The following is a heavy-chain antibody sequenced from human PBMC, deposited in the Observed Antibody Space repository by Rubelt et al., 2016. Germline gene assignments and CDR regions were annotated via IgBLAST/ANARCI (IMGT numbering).Heavy chain of an antibody. D-gene: IGHD1-14*01. CDR2: INPNGGGP. V-gene: IGHV1-2*06. CDR1: GSTFTGYY. J-gene: IGHJ4*02. CDR3: ARETGAFED. Sequence: QVQLVQSGAEVKRPGASVKVSCKASGSTFTGYYMHWVRQAPGQGLEWMGRINPNGGGPDYERRIQGRVTMTRDWSISTAYMELSRLGADDTAVYYCARETGAFEDWGQGTLITVSS.